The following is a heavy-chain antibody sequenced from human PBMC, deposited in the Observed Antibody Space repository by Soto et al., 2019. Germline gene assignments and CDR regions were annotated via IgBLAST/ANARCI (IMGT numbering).Heavy chain of an antibody. V-gene: IGHV4-30-2*01. CDR3: ARGERMATYYFDY. CDR1: GGSISSGGYS. J-gene: IGHJ4*02. Sequence: SETLSLTCAVSGGSISSGGYSWSWIRQPPGKGLEWIGYIYHSGSTYYNPSLKSRVTISVDRSKNQFSLKLSSVTAADTAVYYCARGERMATYYFDYWGQGTLVTVSS. CDR2: IYHSGST. D-gene: IGHD5-12*01.